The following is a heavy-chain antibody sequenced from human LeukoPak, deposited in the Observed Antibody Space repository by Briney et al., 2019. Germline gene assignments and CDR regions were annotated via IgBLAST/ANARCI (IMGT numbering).Heavy chain of an antibody. D-gene: IGHD3-16*01. CDR2: ISSSSTII. CDR1: GFTFSSYE. J-gene: IGHJ3*02. CDR3: GASRQYVGAFDI. Sequence: GGSLRLSCAASGFTFSSYELYWVRQAPGKGLEWISYISSSSTIIKYADSVRGRFTISRDDARESLYLQMSSLRADDAAIYYCGASRQYVGAFDIWGQGTLVTVSS. V-gene: IGHV3-48*03.